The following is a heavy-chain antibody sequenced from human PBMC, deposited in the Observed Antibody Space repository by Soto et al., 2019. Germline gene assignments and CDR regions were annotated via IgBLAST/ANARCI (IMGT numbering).Heavy chain of an antibody. CDR3: ARDLEGPWFDP. CDR1: GFTFSSYS. J-gene: IGHJ5*02. CDR2: ISSSSSYI. V-gene: IGHV3-21*01. Sequence: GGSLRLSCAASGFTFSSYSMNWVRQAPGKGLEWVSSISSSSSYIYYADSVKGRFAISRDNAKNSLYLQMNSLRAEDTAVYYCARDLEGPWFDPWGQGTLVTVSS.